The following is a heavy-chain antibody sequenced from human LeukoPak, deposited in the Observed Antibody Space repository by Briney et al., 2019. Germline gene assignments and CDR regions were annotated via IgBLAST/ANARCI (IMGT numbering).Heavy chain of an antibody. Sequence: ASVKVSCKASGYTFTSYYMHWVGQAPGQGLEWMGIINPSGGSTSYAQNFQGRVTMTRDTSTSTAYMELSSLRSEDTAVYYCARGGYYDSSGYYSAFDYWGQGTLVTVSS. J-gene: IGHJ4*02. V-gene: IGHV1-46*01. CDR2: INPSGGST. CDR3: ARGGYYDSSGYYSAFDY. D-gene: IGHD3-22*01. CDR1: GYTFTSYY.